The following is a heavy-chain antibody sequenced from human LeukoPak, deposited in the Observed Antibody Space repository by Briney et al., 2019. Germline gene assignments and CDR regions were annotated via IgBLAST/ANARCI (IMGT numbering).Heavy chain of an antibody. CDR1: GGTFSSYA. CDR2: IIPIFGTA. V-gene: IGHV1-69*05. Sequence: SVKVSCKASGGTFSSYAISWVRQAPGQGLEWMGEIIPIFGTANYAQKFQGRVTITTDESTSTAYMELSSLRSEDTAVYYCAREADYDFWSGISRAFDYWGQGTLVTVSS. CDR3: AREADYDFWSGISRAFDY. D-gene: IGHD3-3*01. J-gene: IGHJ4*02.